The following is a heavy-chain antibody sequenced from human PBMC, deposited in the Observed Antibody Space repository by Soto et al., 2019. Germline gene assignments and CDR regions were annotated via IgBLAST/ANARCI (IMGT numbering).Heavy chain of an antibody. J-gene: IGHJ6*02. CDR1: GFTFSSYG. CDR2: IWYDGSNK. V-gene: IGHV3-33*01. D-gene: IGHD2-21*01. Sequence: QVQLVESGGGVVQPGRSLRLSCAASGFTFSSYGMHWVRQAPGKGLEWVAVIWYDGSNKYYADSVKGRFTISRDNSKNTLYLQMNRMRAEDTAVYYCARGDEGMDVWGQGTTVTVSS. CDR3: ARGDEGMDV.